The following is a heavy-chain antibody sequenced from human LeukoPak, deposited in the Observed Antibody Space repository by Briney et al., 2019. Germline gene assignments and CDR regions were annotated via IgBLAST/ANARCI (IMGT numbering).Heavy chain of an antibody. Sequence: SETLSLTCTVSGGSISSGDYYWSWIRQPPGKGLEWIGYIYYSGSTYYNPSLKSRVTISVDTSKNQFSLKLSSVTAADTAVYYCAGATMSYYMDVWGKGTTVTVSS. CDR2: IYYSGST. V-gene: IGHV4-30-4*08. CDR3: AGATMSYYMDV. D-gene: IGHD3-3*01. J-gene: IGHJ6*03. CDR1: GGSISSGDYY.